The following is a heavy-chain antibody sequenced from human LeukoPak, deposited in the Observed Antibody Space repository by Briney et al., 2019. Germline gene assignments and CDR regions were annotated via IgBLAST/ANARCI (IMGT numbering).Heavy chain of an antibody. CDR1: GYTFTSYG. Sequence: ASVKVSCKASGYTFTSYGISWVRRATGQGLEWMGWMNPNTGNTGYAQKFQGRVTITRNTSISTAYMELSSLRSEDTAVYYCITAYSGTYYVFDYWGQGTLVTVSS. CDR2: MNPNTGNT. V-gene: IGHV1-8*03. D-gene: IGHD1-26*01. J-gene: IGHJ4*02. CDR3: ITAYSGTYYVFDY.